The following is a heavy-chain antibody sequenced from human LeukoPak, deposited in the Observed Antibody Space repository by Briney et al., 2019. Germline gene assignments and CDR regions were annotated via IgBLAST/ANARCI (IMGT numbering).Heavy chain of an antibody. D-gene: IGHD2-2*02. CDR1: GFAFSTNW. V-gene: IGHV3-74*01. CDR2: ISTDARTI. J-gene: IGHJ3*02. CDR3: AKGGSTGCYSGTCAFDM. Sequence: GGSLRLSCAASGFAFSTNWMHWVRQAPGKGLVWVSHISTDARTITYADFVKGRFTISRDNSKNTLFLQMSTLRAEDTAVYYCAKGGSTGCYSGTCAFDMWGQGTLVTVSS.